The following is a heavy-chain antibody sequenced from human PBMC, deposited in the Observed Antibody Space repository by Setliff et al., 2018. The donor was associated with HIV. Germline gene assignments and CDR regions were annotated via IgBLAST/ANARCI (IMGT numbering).Heavy chain of an antibody. CDR2: INPKSGVT. Sequence: GASVKVSCKTFGYRFTDFYVNWVRQAPGQGLEWVGRINPKSGVTSYAQNFRARVTMTRDTSSTTAYMELSTLRSDDTALYYCARDLIRITPHGDLPFWGQGTLVTVSS. D-gene: IGHD2-15*01. J-gene: IGHJ4*02. CDR3: ARDLIRITPHGDLPF. V-gene: IGHV1-2*06. CDR1: GYRFTDFY.